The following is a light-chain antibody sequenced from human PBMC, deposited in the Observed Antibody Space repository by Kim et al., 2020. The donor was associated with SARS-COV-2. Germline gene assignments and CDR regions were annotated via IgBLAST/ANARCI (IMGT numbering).Light chain of an antibody. CDR2: GKN. Sequence: SSELTQDPAVSVALGQTVRITCQGDSLRSYYATWFQQKPGQAPILVTYGKNNRPSGIPDRFSGSSSGNTASLTITATQAGDEADYYCNSRDSNDNVVFGG. V-gene: IGLV3-19*01. CDR3: NSRDSNDNVV. CDR1: SLRSYY. J-gene: IGLJ2*01.